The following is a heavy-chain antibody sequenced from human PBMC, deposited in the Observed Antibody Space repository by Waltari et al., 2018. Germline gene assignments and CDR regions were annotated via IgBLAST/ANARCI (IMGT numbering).Heavy chain of an antibody. J-gene: IGHJ3*02. CDR1: GGSISSSNW. CDR3: AREEGITMIAWGAFDI. V-gene: IGHV4-4*02. CDR2: IYHSGST. D-gene: IGHD3-22*01. Sequence: QVQLQESGPGLVKPSGTLSLTCAVSGGSISSSNWWSWVRQPPGKGLGWIGEIYHSGSTNYNPSLKMRVTISVDKSKNQFSLKLSSVTAADTAVYYCAREEGITMIAWGAFDIWGQGTMVTVSS.